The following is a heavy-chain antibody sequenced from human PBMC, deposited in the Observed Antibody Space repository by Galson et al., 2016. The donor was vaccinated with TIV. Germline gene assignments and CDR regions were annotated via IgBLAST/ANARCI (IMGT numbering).Heavy chain of an antibody. V-gene: IGHV3-66*02. CDR1: GFSVSSKY. Sequence: SLRLSCAASGFSVSSKYMSWVRQAPGKGLEWVSVIYSGGNTYYADSVKGRFTISRDNSKNTLYLQMNSLRPEDTAVYYCTRDWYGDYDYIDYWGQGTLVTVSA. D-gene: IGHD4-17*01. CDR3: TRDWYGDYDYIDY. CDR2: IYSGGNT. J-gene: IGHJ4*02.